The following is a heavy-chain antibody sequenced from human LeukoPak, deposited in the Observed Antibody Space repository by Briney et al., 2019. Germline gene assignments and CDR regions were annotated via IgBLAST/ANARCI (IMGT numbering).Heavy chain of an antibody. Sequence: PGESLKISCKGSGYSFTSYWIAWVRQMPGKGLEYMGVIYPSDSDTRFGPSFQGQVTTSVDKSVNTAYLQWSSLKASDTAMYYCARRDDYGGKGFDHWGQGTLVTVSS. CDR3: ARRDDYGGKGFDH. V-gene: IGHV5-51*01. CDR2: IYPSDSDT. CDR1: GYSFTSYW. D-gene: IGHD4-23*01. J-gene: IGHJ4*02.